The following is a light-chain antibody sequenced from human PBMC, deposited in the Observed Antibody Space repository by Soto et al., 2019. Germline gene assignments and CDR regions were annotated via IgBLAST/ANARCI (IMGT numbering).Light chain of an antibody. CDR1: MRDVGAYNL. Sequence: QSALTQPASVSGSPGQSITISCAGTMRDVGAYNLVSWYQQHPGRAPQLIIYEVRNRPSGISFRFSGSKSVNTASLTIAGLQAEDEADYYGRSYTSKSSLIFGGGTKLTVL. V-gene: IGLV2-14*01. CDR3: RSYTSKSSLI. J-gene: IGLJ2*01. CDR2: EVR.